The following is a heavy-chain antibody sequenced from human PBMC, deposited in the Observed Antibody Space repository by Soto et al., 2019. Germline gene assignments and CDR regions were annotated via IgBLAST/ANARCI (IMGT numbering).Heavy chain of an antibody. D-gene: IGHD3-10*01. J-gene: IGHJ4*02. CDR1: GYTLTELS. CDR3: ATHHQARDYYGSGSSPYYFDY. V-gene: IGHV1-24*01. Sequence: GASVKVSCKVSGYTLTELSMHWVRQAPGKGLEWMGGFDPEDGETIYAQKFQGRVTMTEDTSTDTAYMELSSLRSEDTAVYYCATHHQARDYYGSGSSPYYFDYWGQGTLVTVSS. CDR2: FDPEDGET.